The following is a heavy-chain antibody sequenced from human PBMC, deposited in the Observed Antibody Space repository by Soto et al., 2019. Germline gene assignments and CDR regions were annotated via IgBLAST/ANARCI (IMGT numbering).Heavy chain of an antibody. Sequence: QVQLVQSGAEVKKPGASVKVSCKASGYTFTSYGISWVRQAPGQGLEWMGWISAYNGNTNYAQKLQGRVTMTKDTSTSTAYIELGSLRSDDKAVYYCARDGTGYDILTGYYIPQYYFDYWGQGTLVTVSS. D-gene: IGHD3-9*01. J-gene: IGHJ4*02. CDR2: ISAYNGNT. CDR1: GYTFTSYG. V-gene: IGHV1-18*01. CDR3: ARDGTGYDILTGYYIPQYYFDY.